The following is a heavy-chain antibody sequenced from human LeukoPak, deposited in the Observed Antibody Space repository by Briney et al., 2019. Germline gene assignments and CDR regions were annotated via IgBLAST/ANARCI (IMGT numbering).Heavy chain of an antibody. D-gene: IGHD5-18*01. CDR2: ISYDGSNK. V-gene: IGHV3-30*04. J-gene: IGHJ6*03. CDR3: ARDGIQLWLPYYYYYMDV. CDR1: GFTFSSYA. Sequence: PGGSLRLSCAASGFTFSSYAMHWVRQAPGKGLEWVAVISYDGSNKYYADSVKGRFTISRDNSKNTLYLQMNSLRAEDTAVYYCARDGIQLWLPYYYYYMDVWGKGPTVTVSS.